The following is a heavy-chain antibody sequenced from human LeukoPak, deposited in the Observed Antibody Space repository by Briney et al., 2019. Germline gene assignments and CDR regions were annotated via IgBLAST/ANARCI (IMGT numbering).Heavy chain of an antibody. CDR1: GDSISNSFW. D-gene: IGHD1-1*01. J-gene: IGHJ3*02. CDR2: ISHTGST. Sequence: KPSETLSLTCTVSGDSISNSFWWSWVRQPPGKGLDWIGEISHTGSTKYNPSLKNRVTISRDSSKNQFSLKLNSVTAADTAVYYCASVSGRDAFDIWGQGTMVTVSS. V-gene: IGHV4-4*02. CDR3: ASVSGRDAFDI.